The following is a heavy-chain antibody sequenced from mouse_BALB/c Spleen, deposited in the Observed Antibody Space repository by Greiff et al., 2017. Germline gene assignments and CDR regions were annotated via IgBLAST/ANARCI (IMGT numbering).Heavy chain of an antibody. CDR3: TRNYGNLY. V-gene: IGHV1S81*02. CDR2: INPSNGRT. Sequence: QVQLQQPGAELVRPGASVKLSCKASGYTFTSYWMHWVKQRPGQGLEWIGEINPSNGRTNYNEKFKSKATLTVDKSSSTAYMQLSSLTSEDSAVYYCTRNYGNLYWGQGTTLTVSS. D-gene: IGHD2-1*01. CDR1: GYTFTSYW. J-gene: IGHJ2*01.